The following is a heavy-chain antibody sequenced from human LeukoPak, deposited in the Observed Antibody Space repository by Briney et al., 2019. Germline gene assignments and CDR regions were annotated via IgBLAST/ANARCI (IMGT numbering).Heavy chain of an antibody. CDR3: ARDSSQLSRNYYYYYYMDV. CDR1: GGTFSSYA. D-gene: IGHD2-2*01. V-gene: IGHV1-69*01. Sequence: GASVKVSCKASGGTFSSYAISWVRQAPGQGLEWMGGIIPIFGTANYAQKFQGRVTITADESTSTAYMELSSLRSEDTAVYYCARDSSQLSRNYYYYYYMDVWGKGTTVTVSS. J-gene: IGHJ6*03. CDR2: IIPIFGTA.